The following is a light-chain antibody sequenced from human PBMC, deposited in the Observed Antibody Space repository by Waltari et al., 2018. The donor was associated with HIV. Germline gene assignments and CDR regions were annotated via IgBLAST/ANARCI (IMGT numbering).Light chain of an antibody. V-gene: IGLV2-11*01. Sequence: QSALTQPRSVSGSPGQSVTISCTGTSSDVGGYNYVSWYQQHPGKAPKLMIYDVSKRPSCVPALFSGSKSGNTASLAISGLQAEDEADYYCCSYAGSYTLYVFGTGTKVTVL. CDR2: DVS. CDR1: SSDVGGYNY. J-gene: IGLJ1*01. CDR3: CSYAGSYTLYV.